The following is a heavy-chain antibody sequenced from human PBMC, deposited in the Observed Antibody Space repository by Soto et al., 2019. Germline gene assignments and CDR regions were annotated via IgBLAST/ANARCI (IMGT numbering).Heavy chain of an antibody. CDR1: GFTFSSYA. V-gene: IGHV3-23*01. D-gene: IGHD4-17*01. CDR3: AKGANRLNTVTPYYFDY. Sequence: EVQLLESGGGLVQPGGSLRLSCAASGFTFSSYAMSWVRQAPGKGLEWVSAISGSGGSTYYADSVKGRFTISRDNSKNTLYQQMNSLRAEDTAVYYCAKGANRLNTVTPYYFDYWGQGTLVTVSS. CDR2: ISGSGGST. J-gene: IGHJ4*02.